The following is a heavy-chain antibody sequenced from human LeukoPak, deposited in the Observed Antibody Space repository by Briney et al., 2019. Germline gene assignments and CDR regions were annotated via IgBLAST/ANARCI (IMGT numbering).Heavy chain of an antibody. Sequence: SETLSLTCIVSGGSMSSYFWSWIRQPAGKGLEWIGRFYSSGNTDYNPSLKSRVTISVDTSKNQFSLKLTSVTAADTAVYYCARGVNSGYFDYCGQGTLVTVSS. CDR1: GGSMSSYF. D-gene: IGHD1-26*01. CDR3: ARGVNSGYFDY. V-gene: IGHV4-4*07. CDR2: FYSSGNT. J-gene: IGHJ4*02.